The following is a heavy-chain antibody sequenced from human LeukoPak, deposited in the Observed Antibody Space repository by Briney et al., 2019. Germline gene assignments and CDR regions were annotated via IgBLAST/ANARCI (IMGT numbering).Heavy chain of an antibody. J-gene: IGHJ4*02. CDR3: ARGWYGEGFDY. CDR1: GFTFSTYA. CDR2: ISGSDGST. V-gene: IGHV3-23*01. D-gene: IGHD4-17*01. Sequence: GGSLRLSCAASGFTFSTYAMSWVRQAPGKGLEWVSAISGSDGSTYYADSVKGRFTISRDNSKNTLYLQMNSLRAEDTAVYYCARGWYGEGFDYWGQGTLVTVSS.